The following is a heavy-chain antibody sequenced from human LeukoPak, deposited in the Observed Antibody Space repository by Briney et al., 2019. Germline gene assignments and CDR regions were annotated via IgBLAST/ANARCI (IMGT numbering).Heavy chain of an antibody. CDR3: AELGITMIGGV. CDR1: GFTFSSYE. Sequence: PGGSLRLSCAASGFTFSSYEMNWVRQAPGKGLEWVSYISSSGSNIYYADSVKGRFTISRDNAMNSLYLQMNSLRAEDTAVYYCAELGITMIGGVWGKGTTVTISS. D-gene: IGHD3-10*02. V-gene: IGHV3-48*03. J-gene: IGHJ6*04. CDR2: ISSSGSNI.